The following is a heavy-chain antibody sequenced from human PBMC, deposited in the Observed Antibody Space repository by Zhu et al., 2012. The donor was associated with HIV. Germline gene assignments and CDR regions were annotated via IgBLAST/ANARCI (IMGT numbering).Heavy chain of an antibody. V-gene: IGHV4-59*12. CDR2: IYSNGFT. Sequence: QVRLQESGPGLIKPSEILSLTCSVSGGSINNFYWSWIRQSPGKGLQWIGYIYSNGFTNYNPSLKSRVAISLDTSRTQLSLTLRSVTAAVTAVYFCARVRHVVAVNSVPNDWYFDLWGRGALVSVSS. D-gene: IGHD3-10*02. CDR1: GGSINNFY. J-gene: IGHJ2*01. CDR3: ARVRHVVAVNSVPNDWYFDL.